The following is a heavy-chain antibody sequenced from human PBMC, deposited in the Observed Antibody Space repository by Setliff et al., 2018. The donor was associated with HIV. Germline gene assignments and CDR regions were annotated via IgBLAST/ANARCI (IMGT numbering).Heavy chain of an antibody. CDR1: GTSINSHY. CDR3: ARVSRLHPFDP. CDR2: IYYTGIP. D-gene: IGHD2-15*01. Sequence: SETLSLICTVSGTSINSHYWSWIRQTPGKGLQWIGLIYYTGIPTYNPSLEGRITMSVDRSKNQFSLRLTSVTAADTAMYYCARVSRLHPFDPWGQGTLVTVSS. V-gene: IGHV4-59*11. J-gene: IGHJ5*02.